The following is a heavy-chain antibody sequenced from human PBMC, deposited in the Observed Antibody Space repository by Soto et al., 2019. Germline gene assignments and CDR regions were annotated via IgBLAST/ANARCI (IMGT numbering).Heavy chain of an antibody. Sequence: EVQLVESGGDLVQPGGSLRLSCAASGFALSDYWMSWVCQAPGKGLEGVANIKQDGSEKYYVDSVKGRFTISRDNAKNSLYLQMNSLRVEDTAVYYCARATSVDAYWGQGTLVTVSS. D-gene: IGHD5-12*01. CDR1: GFALSDYW. CDR3: ARATSVDAY. J-gene: IGHJ4*02. CDR2: IKQDGSEK. V-gene: IGHV3-7*01.